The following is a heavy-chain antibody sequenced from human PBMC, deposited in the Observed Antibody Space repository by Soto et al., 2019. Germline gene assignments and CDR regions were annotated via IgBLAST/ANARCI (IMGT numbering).Heavy chain of an antibody. J-gene: IGHJ5*02. Sequence: EVQLVESGGGLVKPGGSLRFSCAASGFTFSSYSMNWVRQAPGKGLEWVSSISSSSSYIYYADSVKGRFTISRDNAKNSLYLQMNSLRAEDTAVYYCARDLPYDFWSGYYNRWFDPWGQGTLVTVSS. D-gene: IGHD3-3*01. V-gene: IGHV3-21*01. CDR2: ISSSSSYI. CDR1: GFTFSSYS. CDR3: ARDLPYDFWSGYYNRWFDP.